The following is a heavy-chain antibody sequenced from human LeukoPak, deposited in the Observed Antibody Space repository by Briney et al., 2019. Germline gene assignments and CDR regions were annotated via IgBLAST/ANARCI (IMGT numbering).Heavy chain of an antibody. D-gene: IGHD6-13*01. CDR2: IYGGGAT. J-gene: IGHJ4*02. CDR1: GFTPGFTARNSY. CDR3: ARDRRAAAGGGAFDY. Sequence: PGGSLRLSCAASGFTPGFTARNSYMSWVRQAPGKGLEWVSIIYGGGATYYADSVKGRFTISRDNSKSTMYLQMNSLRAEDTAVYYCARDRRAAAGGGAFDYWGQGTLVTVSS. V-gene: IGHV3-53*01.